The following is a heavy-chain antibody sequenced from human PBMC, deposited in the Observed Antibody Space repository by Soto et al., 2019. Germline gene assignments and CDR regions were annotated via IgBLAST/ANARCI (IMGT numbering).Heavy chain of an antibody. J-gene: IGHJ6*02. CDR1: RFTVSSNY. Sequence: PGGSLRLSCAASRFTVSSNYMSWVRQAPGKGLEWVSVIYSGGITYYADSVKGRFTISRDNSKNTLYLQMKSLRAEDTAVYYCAREGIATVNDYYYCGMDVWGQGTTVTVS. CDR3: AREGIATVNDYYYCGMDV. CDR2: IYSGGIT. D-gene: IGHD4-17*01. V-gene: IGHV3-53*01.